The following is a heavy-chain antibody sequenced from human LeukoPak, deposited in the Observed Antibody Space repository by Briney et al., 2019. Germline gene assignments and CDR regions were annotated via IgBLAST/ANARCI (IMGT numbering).Heavy chain of an antibody. CDR3: SRDSTNAFDI. V-gene: IGHV3-49*04. Sequence: GGSLRLSCTSSGFTFGDYIMNWVRQAPGKGLEWVGFIRSKAYGGTTEYAASVKGRFTISRDDSKSIAYLQMNSLKTEDTAVYYCSRDSTNAFDIWGQGTKVTISS. D-gene: IGHD3-3*02. J-gene: IGHJ3*02. CDR2: IRSKAYGGTT. CDR1: GFTFGDYI.